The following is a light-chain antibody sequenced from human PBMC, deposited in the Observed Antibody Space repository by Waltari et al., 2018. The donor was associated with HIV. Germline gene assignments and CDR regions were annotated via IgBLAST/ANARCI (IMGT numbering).Light chain of an antibody. Sequence: EIVLTQSPATLSLSPGERATLSCRASQSVSNYLAWYQQKPGQPPRLLIYDASNRATAIPARFSGSGSETDFTLTISSLEPEDFAVYYCQQRSRWPPAYTFGQGTKLEIK. V-gene: IGKV3-11*01. CDR1: QSVSNY. J-gene: IGKJ2*01. CDR3: QQRSRWPPAYT. CDR2: DAS.